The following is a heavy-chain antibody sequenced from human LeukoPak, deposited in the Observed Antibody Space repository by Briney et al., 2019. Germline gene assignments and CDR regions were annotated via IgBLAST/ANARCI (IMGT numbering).Heavy chain of an antibody. CDR2: ISYDGSNK. CDR3: AKGLSDSGSYQYYFDY. D-gene: IGHD1-26*01. J-gene: IGHJ4*02. Sequence: GGSLRLSCAASGFTFSSYGMHWVRQDPGKGLEWVAVISYDGSNKYYADSVKGRFTISRDNSKNTLYLQMNSLRAEDTAVYYCAKGLSDSGSYQYYFDYWGQGTLVTVSA. CDR1: GFTFSSYG. V-gene: IGHV3-30*18.